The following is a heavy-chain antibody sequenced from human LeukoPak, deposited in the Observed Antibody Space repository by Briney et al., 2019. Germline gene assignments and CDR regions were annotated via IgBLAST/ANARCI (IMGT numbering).Heavy chain of an antibody. CDR2: ICCSGTT. J-gene: IGHJ4*02. CDR3: AYISGLRFDY. Sequence: PAETLSLTCTVSGVSISSYYWSWIRQPPGKGLEWIGYICCSGTTNHNPSLKSRVTMTIDTSKSQFLLKLDSVATADTAVYCCAYISGLRFDYWGRGVLVTVSS. CDR1: GVSISSYY. V-gene: IGHV4-59*01. D-gene: IGHD2-21*01.